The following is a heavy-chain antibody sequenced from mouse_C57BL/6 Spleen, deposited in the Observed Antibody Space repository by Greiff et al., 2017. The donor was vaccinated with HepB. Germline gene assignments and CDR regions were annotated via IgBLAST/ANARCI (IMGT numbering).Heavy chain of an antibody. V-gene: IGHV1-26*01. J-gene: IGHJ3*01. CDR3: ARSYYDYDWFAY. Sequence: EVQLQQSGPELVKPGASVNISCKASGYTFTDYYMNWVKQSHGKSLEWIGDINPNNGGTSYNQKFKGKATLTVDMSSSTAYMELRSLTSEDSAVYYCARSYYDYDWFAYWGQGTLVTVSA. CDR1: GYTFTDYY. CDR2: INPNNGGT. D-gene: IGHD2-4*01.